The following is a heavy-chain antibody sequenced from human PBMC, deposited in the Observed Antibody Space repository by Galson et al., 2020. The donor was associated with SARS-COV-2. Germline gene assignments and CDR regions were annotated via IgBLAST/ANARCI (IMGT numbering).Heavy chain of an antibody. Sequence: GESLKISCAASGFTFSSYAMSWVRQAPGKGLEWVSAISGSGGSTYYADSVKGRFTISRDNSKNTLYLQMNSLRAEDTAVYYCAKDVITMIVVVITAGYFDYWGQGTLVTVSS. V-gene: IGHV3-23*01. CDR1: GFTFSSYA. J-gene: IGHJ4*02. CDR2: ISGSGGST. D-gene: IGHD3-22*01. CDR3: AKDVITMIVVVITAGYFDY.